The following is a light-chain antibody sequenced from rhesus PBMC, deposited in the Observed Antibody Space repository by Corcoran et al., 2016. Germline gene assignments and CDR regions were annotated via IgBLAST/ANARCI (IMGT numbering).Light chain of an antibody. J-gene: IGKJ1*01. V-gene: IGKV1-66*01. CDR3: QQYNNSPWT. CDR1: QGINNY. Sequence: DIQMTQSPSSLSASVGDRVTITCRASQGINNYLSWYQQKPGKAPKPLIYYTSNLEKGVPSRFSGSSSGTDYTLTIRSLQAADIGTYYCQQYNNSPWTFGQGTKVEIK. CDR2: YTS.